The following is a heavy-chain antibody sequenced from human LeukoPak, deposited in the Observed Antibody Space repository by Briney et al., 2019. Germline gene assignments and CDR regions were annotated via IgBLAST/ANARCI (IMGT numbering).Heavy chain of an antibody. CDR1: GFTFDDYA. D-gene: IGHD2-2*01. J-gene: IGHJ4*02. Sequence: GGSLRLSCAASGFTFDDYAMHWVRQAPGKGLEWVSGISWNSGSTGYADSVKGRFTISRDNAKNSLYLQMNSLRAEDTAVYYCARNLPAADYWGQGTLVTVSS. V-gene: IGHV3-9*01. CDR3: ARNLPAADY. CDR2: ISWNSGST.